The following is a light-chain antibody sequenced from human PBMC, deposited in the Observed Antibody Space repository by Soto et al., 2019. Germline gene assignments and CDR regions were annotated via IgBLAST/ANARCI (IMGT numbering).Light chain of an antibody. J-gene: IGLJ3*02. CDR2: STN. Sequence: QSALTQPPSASGTPGQRVTISCSGGSSNIGANYVYWYQLLPGTAPKLLIYSTNQRPSGVPDRFSGSKSGTSASLAISGLRSEDEGEYYCAAWDNSLSGVFGGGTKLTVL. CDR1: SSNIGANY. CDR3: AAWDNSLSGV. V-gene: IGLV1-47*02.